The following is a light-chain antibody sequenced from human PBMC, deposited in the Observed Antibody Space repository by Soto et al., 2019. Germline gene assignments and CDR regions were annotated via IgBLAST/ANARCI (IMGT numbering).Light chain of an antibody. V-gene: IGKV3-20*01. Sequence: EIVWTQSPVTLSWCALEIATLSCRASQSVSSSHLAWYQHKPGQAPRLLIYAASSRATGSPDRFSGGGSGTDFTLTISRLEPEDFATYYCLQHNSYPRTFGQGTKVDIK. CDR1: QSVSSSH. CDR3: LQHNSYPRT. J-gene: IGKJ1*01. CDR2: AAS.